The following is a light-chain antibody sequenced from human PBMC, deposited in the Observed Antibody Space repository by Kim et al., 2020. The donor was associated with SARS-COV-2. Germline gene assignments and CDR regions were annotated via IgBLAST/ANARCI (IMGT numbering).Light chain of an antibody. CDR2: EAS. CDR3: QQYVSPSRT. CDR1: QDIHKW. V-gene: IGKV1-5*01. Sequence: DIQLTQSPSTPSASVGDRITITCRASQDIHKWLAWFQQKPGKAPKLLISEASSLKSGVPSRFSGSGFGTHFTLTISSLQPDDCATYYCQQYVSPSRTFGQGTKLEI. J-gene: IGKJ2*01.